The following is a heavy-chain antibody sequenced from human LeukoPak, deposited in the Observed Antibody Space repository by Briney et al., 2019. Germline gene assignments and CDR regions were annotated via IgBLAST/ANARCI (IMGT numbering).Heavy chain of an antibody. D-gene: IGHD3-22*01. J-gene: IGHJ4*02. CDR3: ARHFSYYDSSDQFGY. V-gene: IGHV5-51*01. Sequence: GESLEISCKGSGYSFTSYWIGWVRQMPGKGLEWMGIIYPGDSDTRYSPSFQGQVTISADKSISTAYLQWSSLKASDTAMYYCARHFSYYDSSDQFGYWGQGTLVTVSS. CDR1: GYSFTSYW. CDR2: IYPGDSDT.